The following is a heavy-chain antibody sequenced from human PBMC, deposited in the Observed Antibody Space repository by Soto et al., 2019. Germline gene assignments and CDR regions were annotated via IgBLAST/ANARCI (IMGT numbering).Heavy chain of an antibody. J-gene: IGHJ6*02. Sequence: QVQLQESGPGLVKPSQTLSLTCSVSGGSISSGGYYWCWVRQHPGKGLEWIGYIDYSGSTNYNPSLKSRLSMSVDTSKNHFSLQLTSVTAADTAVYYCSRRDSGYIHGPPHYYYGLDVGGQGTTVTVSS. D-gene: IGHD5-18*01. CDR3: SRRDSGYIHGPPHYYYGLDV. CDR2: IDYSGST. CDR1: GGSISSGGYY. V-gene: IGHV4-31*03.